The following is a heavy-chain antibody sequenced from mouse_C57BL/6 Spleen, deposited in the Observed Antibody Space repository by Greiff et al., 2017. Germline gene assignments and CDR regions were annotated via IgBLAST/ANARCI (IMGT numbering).Heavy chain of an antibody. Sequence: DVMLVESGGGLVKPGGSLKLSCAASGFTFSSYTMSWVRQTPEKRLEWVATISGGGGNTYYPDSVKGRFTISRDNAKNTLYLQMSSLRSADTALYYCARGGYDAWFAYWGQGTLVTVSA. CDR3: ARGGYDAWFAY. J-gene: IGHJ3*01. V-gene: IGHV5-9*01. CDR1: GFTFSSYT. CDR2: ISGGGGNT. D-gene: IGHD2-2*01.